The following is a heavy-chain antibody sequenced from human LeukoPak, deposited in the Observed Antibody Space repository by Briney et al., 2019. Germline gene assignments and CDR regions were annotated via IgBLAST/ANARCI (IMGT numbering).Heavy chain of an antibody. V-gene: IGHV4-39*01. D-gene: IGHD1-1*01. CDR1: GGSISSSSYY. CDR2: IYYSGST. CDR3: ARQARVQLERLALNY. Sequence: SETLSLTCTVSGGSISSSSYYWGGIRQPPGKGLEWIGSIYYSGSTYYNPSLKSRVTISVDTSKNQFSLKLSSVTAADTAVYYCARQARVQLERLALNYWGQGTLVTVSS. J-gene: IGHJ4*02.